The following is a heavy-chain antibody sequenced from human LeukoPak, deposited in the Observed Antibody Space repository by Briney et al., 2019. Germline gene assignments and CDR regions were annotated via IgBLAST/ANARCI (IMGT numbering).Heavy chain of an antibody. CDR3: ATAGTASFDI. CDR2: ISYDGSNK. J-gene: IGHJ3*02. V-gene: IGHV3-30*03. CDR1: GFTFSSYG. Sequence: GGSLRLSCAASGFTFSSYGTHWVRQAPGKGLEWVAVISYDGSNKYYADSVKGRFTISRDNSKNTLYLQMNSLRAEDTAVYYCATAGTASFDIWGQGTMVTVSS. D-gene: IGHD6-13*01.